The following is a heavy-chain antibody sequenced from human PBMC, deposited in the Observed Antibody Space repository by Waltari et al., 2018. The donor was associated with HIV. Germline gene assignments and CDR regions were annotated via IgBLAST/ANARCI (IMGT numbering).Heavy chain of an antibody. V-gene: IGHV4-59*11. CDR1: GGSIRDHY. CDR3: ARGPIMTAGNFYNGFDV. CDR2: IYQNGNT. J-gene: IGHJ6*02. Sequence: VQLQESGPGLVKPSETLSLTCSVSGGSIRDHYLSWIRQSPGTGLEWIGYIYQNGNTNYNSSLKSRVTMSVASSKNQFSLKLTSVTAADTAIYYCARGPIMTAGNFYNGFDVWGRGTTVTVSS. D-gene: IGHD2-21*02.